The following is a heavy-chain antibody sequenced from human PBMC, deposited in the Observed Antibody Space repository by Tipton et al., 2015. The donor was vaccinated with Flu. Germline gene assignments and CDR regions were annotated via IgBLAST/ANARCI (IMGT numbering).Heavy chain of an antibody. D-gene: IGHD3-10*01. J-gene: IGHJ4*02. V-gene: IGHV4-61*02. Sequence: TLSLTCTVSGGFITSGSYYWSWIRQSAGKGLEWIGRIYTTGSTNYNPSLRSRVTIPGDTSKNHFSVQLSSVTAADTAVYYCARSPSYSGSGVYPYYFDDWGQGTLVTVSS. CDR2: IYTTGST. CDR3: ARSPSYSGSGVYPYYFDD. CDR1: GGFITSGSYY.